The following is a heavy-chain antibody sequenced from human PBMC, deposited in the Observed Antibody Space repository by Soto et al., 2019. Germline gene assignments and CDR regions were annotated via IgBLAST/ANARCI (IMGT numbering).Heavy chain of an antibody. Sequence: GKSLKISCKDSGYIFTNYWIAWVRQMPGKGLEWMGIIYPGDSRTVYSPSFQGQVTISVDKSINTAYLQWSSLKASDTAMYYSPRAIDYGGNSELFAPCGQGNLVTVSS. J-gene: IGHJ5*02. CDR3: PRAIDYGGNSELFAP. CDR2: IYPGDSRT. CDR1: GYIFTNYW. D-gene: IGHD2-21*02. V-gene: IGHV5-51*01.